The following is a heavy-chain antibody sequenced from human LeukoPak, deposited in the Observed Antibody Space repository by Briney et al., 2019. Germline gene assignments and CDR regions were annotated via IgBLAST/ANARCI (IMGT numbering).Heavy chain of an antibody. CDR2: ISSGSTM. Sequence: GGSLRLSCAASGFTFSYYEMNWVRQAPGKGLEWVSYISSGSTMYYADSVKGRFTISRDNAKNSLYLQMNSLRAEDTAVYYCARAGGDTAVVFDAFDIWGQGTMVTVSS. CDR1: GFTFSYYE. V-gene: IGHV3-48*03. D-gene: IGHD5-18*01. CDR3: ARAGGDTAVVFDAFDI. J-gene: IGHJ3*02.